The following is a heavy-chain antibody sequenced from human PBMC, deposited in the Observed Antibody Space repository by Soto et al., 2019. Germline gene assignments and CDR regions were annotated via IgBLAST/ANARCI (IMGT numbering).Heavy chain of an antibody. CDR3: ARGSPVEQLVRGWFDP. J-gene: IGHJ5*02. D-gene: IGHD6-6*01. CDR1: GGTFSSYA. V-gene: IGHV1-69*01. Sequence: QVQLVQSGAEVKKPGSSVKVSCKASGGTFSSYAISWVRQAPGQGLEWMGGIIPIFGTANYAQKFQGRVMITADESTSTAYMELSRLRSEETAVYYCARGSPVEQLVRGWFDPWGQGTLVTVSS. CDR2: IIPIFGTA.